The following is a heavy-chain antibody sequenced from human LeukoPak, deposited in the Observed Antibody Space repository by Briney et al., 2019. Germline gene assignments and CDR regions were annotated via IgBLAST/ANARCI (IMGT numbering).Heavy chain of an antibody. V-gene: IGHV3-30-3*01. CDR1: GFTFSSYA. D-gene: IGHD4-23*01. Sequence: GGSLRLSCAASGFTFSSYAMHWVRQAPGKGLEWVAVISYDGSNKYYADSVKGRFTISRDNAKNSLYLQMSSLRVEDTAVYYCARDRTGGYFDYWGQGTLVTVSS. J-gene: IGHJ4*02. CDR3: ARDRTGGYFDY. CDR2: ISYDGSNK.